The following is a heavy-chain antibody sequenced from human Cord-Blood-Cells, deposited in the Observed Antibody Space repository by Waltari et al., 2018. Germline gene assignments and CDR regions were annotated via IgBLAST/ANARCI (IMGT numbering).Heavy chain of an antibody. V-gene: IGHV1-69*10. D-gene: IGHD5-12*01. Sequence: QVQLVQSGAEVKKPGSSVKVSCKASGGTFSSYAISWVRQAPGQGLEWMGGIIPILDIANYAQKFQGRVTITAEKSTSTAYMELSSLRSEDTAVYYCARFGGYSGYDSGEYYFDYWGQGTLVTVSS. CDR1: GGTFSSYA. CDR3: ARFGGYSGYDSGEYYFDY. CDR2: IIPILDIA. J-gene: IGHJ4*02.